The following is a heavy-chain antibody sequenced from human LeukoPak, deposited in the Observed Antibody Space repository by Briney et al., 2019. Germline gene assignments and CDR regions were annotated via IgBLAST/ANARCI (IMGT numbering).Heavy chain of an antibody. CDR3: AKGPWDTPMVTGADY. J-gene: IGHJ4*02. CDR1: GFTFSSYA. D-gene: IGHD5-18*01. CDR2: ISGSGGST. Sequence: PGGSLRLSCAASGFTFSSYAMSWVRQAPGKGLEWVSAISGSGGSTHYADSVKGRFTISRDNSKNTLYLQMNSLRAEDTAIYYCAKGPWDTPMVTGADYWGQGTLVTVSS. V-gene: IGHV3-23*01.